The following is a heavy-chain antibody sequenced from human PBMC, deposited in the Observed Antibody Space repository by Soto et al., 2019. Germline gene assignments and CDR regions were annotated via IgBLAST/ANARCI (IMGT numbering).Heavy chain of an antibody. D-gene: IGHD6-13*01. CDR3: ARYRGIAAAGPVDY. CDR1: GFTFSSYA. V-gene: IGHV3-64*02. J-gene: IGHJ4*02. CDR2: ISSNGGST. Sequence: GWSLRLSWAASGFTFSSYAMHWVRQAPGKGLEYVSAISSNGGSTYYADSVKGRFTISRDNSKNTLYLQMGSLRAEDMAVYYCARYRGIAAAGPVDYWGQGTLVTVS.